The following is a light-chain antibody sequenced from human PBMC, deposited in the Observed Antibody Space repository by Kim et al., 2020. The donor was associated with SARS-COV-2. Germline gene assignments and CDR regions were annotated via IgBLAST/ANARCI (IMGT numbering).Light chain of an antibody. CDR1: SSNIGAGYE. J-gene: IGLJ1*01. CDR2: GDI. CDR3: QSYDNSLSGYV. Sequence: RVTISCTGISSNIGAGYEVHWYQQLPGTAPKLLFYGDINRPSGVPDRFSGSKSGTSASLAITGLQTEDEADYYCQSYDNSLSGYVFGTGTKVTVL. V-gene: IGLV1-40*01.